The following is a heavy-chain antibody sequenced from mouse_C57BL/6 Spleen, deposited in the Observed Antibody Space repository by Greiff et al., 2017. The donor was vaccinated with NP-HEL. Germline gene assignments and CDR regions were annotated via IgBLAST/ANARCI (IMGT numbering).Heavy chain of an antibody. CDR1: GYTFTSYW. CDR3: AIIYYGNYDYAMDY. V-gene: IGHV1-52*01. Sequence: QVQLQQPGAELVRPGSSVKLSCKASGYTFTSYWMHWVKQRPIQGLEWIGNIDPSDSETHYNQKFKDKATLTVDKSSSTAYMQLSSLTSEDSAVYYCAIIYYGNYDYAMDYWGQGTSVTVSS. CDR2: IDPSDSET. J-gene: IGHJ4*01. D-gene: IGHD2-1*01.